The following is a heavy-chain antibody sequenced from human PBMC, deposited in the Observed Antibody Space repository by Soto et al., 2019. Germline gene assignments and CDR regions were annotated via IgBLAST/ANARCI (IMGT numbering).Heavy chain of an antibody. J-gene: IGHJ5*02. D-gene: IGHD2-15*01. V-gene: IGHV4-4*07. CDR1: GDSITDYS. CDR3: ARDLGVVVPADNWFDP. CDR2: IFSSGST. Sequence: QVQLQESGPGLVKPSETLSLTCTVSGDSITDYSWVWIRQPAGKGLEWIGRIFSSGSTNYNPSLKGRITMSLDTSKNQFSLKLNSATATDTAVYFCARDLGVVVPADNWFDPWGQGILVTVSS.